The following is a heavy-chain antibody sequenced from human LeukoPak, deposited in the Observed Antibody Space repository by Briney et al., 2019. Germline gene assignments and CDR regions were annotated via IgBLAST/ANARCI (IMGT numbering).Heavy chain of an antibody. J-gene: IGHJ3*02. CDR1: GFSLSTSGVG. CDR3: AHITMVRGVIIPGAFDI. V-gene: IGHV2-5*02. D-gene: IGHD3-10*01. CDR2: IYWDDDK. Sequence: SGPTLVNPTQTLTLTCTFSGFSLSTSGVGVGWIRQPPGKALEWLALIYWDDDKRYSPSLKGRLTITKDTSKNQVVLTMTNMDPVDTATYYCAHITMVRGVIIPGAFDIWGQGTMVTVSS.